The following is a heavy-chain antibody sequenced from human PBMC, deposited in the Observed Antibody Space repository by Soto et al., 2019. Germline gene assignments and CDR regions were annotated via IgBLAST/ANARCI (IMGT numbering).Heavy chain of an antibody. V-gene: IGHV4-61*08. J-gene: IGHJ6*02. CDR1: GGSVSSGDYY. Sequence: LSLTCTVSGGSVSSGDYYWSWIRRPPGKGLEWIGYIYNSGSTHSNPSLQSRVTISVDTSKNQFSLKLSSVTAADTAIYYCARARITMVREVIKYNMDVWGQGTTVTVSS. CDR2: IYNSGST. D-gene: IGHD3-10*01. CDR3: ARARITMVREVIKYNMDV.